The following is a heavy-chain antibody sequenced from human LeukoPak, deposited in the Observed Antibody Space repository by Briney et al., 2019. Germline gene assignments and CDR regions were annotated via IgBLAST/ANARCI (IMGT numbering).Heavy chain of an antibody. Sequence: ASVKVSCKASQYSFSDYAIHWVRQAPGQRLEWMGWISAYNGNTNYAQKLQGRVTMTTDTSTSTAYMELRSLRSDDTAVYYCARVFVFLGHCMDVWGQGTTVTVSS. CDR3: ARVFVFLGHCMDV. J-gene: IGHJ6*02. CDR2: ISAYNGNT. D-gene: IGHD2-21*01. CDR1: QYSFSDYA. V-gene: IGHV1-18*01.